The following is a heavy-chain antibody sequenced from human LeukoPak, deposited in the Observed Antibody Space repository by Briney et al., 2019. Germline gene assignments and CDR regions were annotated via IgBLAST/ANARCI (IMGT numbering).Heavy chain of an antibody. V-gene: IGHV4-39*01. Sequence: SETLSLTCTVSGGSIRSSSNYWAWIRQPPGKGPEWIGSIYYSGSTDYNPSLRSRVTMSVDTSTNQFSLKLSSVTAADTAVYYCARAPIYSSSWYRGAFDIWGQGTMVTVSS. CDR3: ARAPIYSSSWYRGAFDI. CDR1: GGSIRSSSNY. J-gene: IGHJ3*02. CDR2: IYYSGST. D-gene: IGHD6-13*01.